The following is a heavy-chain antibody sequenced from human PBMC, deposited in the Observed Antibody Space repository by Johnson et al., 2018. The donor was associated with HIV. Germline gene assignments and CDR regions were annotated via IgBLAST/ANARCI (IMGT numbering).Heavy chain of an antibody. CDR1: GFTFSSYW. D-gene: IGHD6-13*01. J-gene: IGHJ3*02. Sequence: EVQLVESGGGVVRPGGSLRLSCAASGFTFSSYWMSWVRQAPGKGLEWVSGINRNGGSTGYADSVKGRFTISRDNAKNTLYLQMNSLRAEDTAIYYCAKGFRIAAAGGDDGFYIWGQGTMVTVSS. CDR2: INRNGGST. CDR3: AKGFRIAAAGGDDGFYI. V-gene: IGHV3-20*04.